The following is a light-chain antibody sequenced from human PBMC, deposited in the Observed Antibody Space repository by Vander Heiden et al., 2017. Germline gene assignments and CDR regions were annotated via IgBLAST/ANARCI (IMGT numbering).Light chain of an antibody. CDR2: RVT. V-gene: IGLV2-23*02. CDR1: SNDVGTYDL. Sequence: QSARTQPASESGSPGRSSTLSCTGTSNDVGTYDLVSWYQHRPGKAPKPMIYRVTQRPSGVSNRFSGSKSGNTASLTISGLQAEDEADYYCCSYGTSGTVVFGGGTKLTVL. CDR3: CSYGTSGTVV. J-gene: IGLJ2*01.